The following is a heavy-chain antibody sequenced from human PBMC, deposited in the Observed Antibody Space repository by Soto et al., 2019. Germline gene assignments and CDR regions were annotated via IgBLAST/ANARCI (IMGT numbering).Heavy chain of an antibody. V-gene: IGHV3-74*01. Sequence: EVQLVESGGDLVQRGGSLRLSCAASGFPFSSYWMHWVRHTPGKGLDWVARISGDGVTTYYAASVTGRFTVSRANAKNTLSLQISGLRAEDTAVYYCAREYYGLLTGYYNDYWGQRTLVSVSS. CDR3: AREYYGLLTGYYNDY. D-gene: IGHD3-9*01. CDR2: ISGDGVTT. CDR1: GFPFSSYW. J-gene: IGHJ4*02.